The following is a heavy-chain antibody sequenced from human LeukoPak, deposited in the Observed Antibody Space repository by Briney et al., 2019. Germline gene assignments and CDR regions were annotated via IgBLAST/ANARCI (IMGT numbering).Heavy chain of an antibody. D-gene: IGHD1-26*01. CDR2: IRSKANSYAT. CDR3: TISSGSYYYYYGMDV. V-gene: IGHV3-73*01. Sequence: AGGSLRLSCAASGFTFSGSAMHWVRQASGKGLEWVGRIRSKANSYATAYAASVKGRLTISRDDSKNTAYLQMNSLKTEDTAVYYCTISSGSYYYYYGMDVWGQGTTVTVSS. CDR1: GFTFSGSA. J-gene: IGHJ6*02.